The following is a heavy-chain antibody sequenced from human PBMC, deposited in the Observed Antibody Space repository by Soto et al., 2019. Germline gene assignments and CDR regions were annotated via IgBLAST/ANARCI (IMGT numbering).Heavy chain of an antibody. CDR3: VRYPRTVGGSYRPDY. D-gene: IGHD3-16*02. V-gene: IGHV3-74*01. CDR1: GFTFSSYW. J-gene: IGHJ4*02. Sequence: LRLSCAASGFTFSSYWMHWVRQVPEKGLVWVSRINSDGSITNYADAVKGRFTISRDNVKNTLYLQMNSLRAEDTAVYYCVRYPRTVGGSYRPDYWGQGTLVTVSS. CDR2: INSDGSIT.